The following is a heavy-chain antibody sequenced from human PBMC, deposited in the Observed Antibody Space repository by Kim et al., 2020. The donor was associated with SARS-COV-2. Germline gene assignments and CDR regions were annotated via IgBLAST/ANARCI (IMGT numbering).Heavy chain of an antibody. V-gene: IGHV3-21*01. J-gene: IGHJ5*02. CDR1: GFTFSSYS. CDR3: ARAIAAAGNNHPT. D-gene: IGHD6-13*01. Sequence: GSLRLSCAASGFTFSSYSMNWVRQAPGKGLEWVSSISSSSSYIYYADLVKGRFTISRDNAKNSLYLQMNSLRAEDTAVYYCARAIAAAGNNHPTWGQGTLVTVSS. CDR2: ISSSSSYI.